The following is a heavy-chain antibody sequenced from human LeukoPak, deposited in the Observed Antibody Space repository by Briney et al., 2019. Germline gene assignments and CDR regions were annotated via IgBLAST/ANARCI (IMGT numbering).Heavy chain of an antibody. CDR3: ARVAQRYYGDYFDY. CDR2: IIPILGIA. V-gene: IGHV1-69*04. D-gene: IGHD3-3*01. CDR1: GGTFSIYA. Sequence: SVKVSCKASGGTFSIYAISWVRQAPGQGLEWMRRIIPILGIANYAQKFQGRVTITADKSTSTAYMELSSLRSEDTAVYYCARVAQRYYGDYFDYWGQGTLVTVSS. J-gene: IGHJ4*02.